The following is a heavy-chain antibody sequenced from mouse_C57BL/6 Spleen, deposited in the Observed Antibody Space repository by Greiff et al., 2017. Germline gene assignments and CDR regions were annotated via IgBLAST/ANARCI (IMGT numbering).Heavy chain of an antibody. J-gene: IGHJ4*01. CDR1: GFTFSSYA. CDR3: ARKGTGPYYYAMDY. CDR2: ISDGGSYT. Sequence: EVMLVESGGGLVKPGGSLKLSCAASGFTFSSYAMSWVRQTPEKRLEWVATISDGGSYTYYPDNVKGRFTISRDNAKNNLYLQMSHLKSEDTAMYYCARKGTGPYYYAMDYWGQGTSVTVSS. D-gene: IGHD4-1*01. V-gene: IGHV5-4*03.